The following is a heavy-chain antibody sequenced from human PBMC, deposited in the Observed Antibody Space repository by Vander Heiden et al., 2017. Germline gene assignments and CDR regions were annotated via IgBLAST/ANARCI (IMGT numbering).Heavy chain of an antibody. V-gene: IGHV1-2*02. J-gene: IGHJ6*02. CDR3: ARAHYDFWSGYSYGMDV. CDR1: GYTFTGYY. Sequence: QVQLVQSGAEVKKPGASVKVSCKASGYTFTGYYMHWVRQAPGQGLEWMGWINPNSGGTNYAQKFQGRVTMTRETSISTAYMELSRLRSDDTAVYYCARAHYDFWSGYSYGMDVWGQGTTVTVSS. D-gene: IGHD3-3*01. CDR2: INPNSGGT.